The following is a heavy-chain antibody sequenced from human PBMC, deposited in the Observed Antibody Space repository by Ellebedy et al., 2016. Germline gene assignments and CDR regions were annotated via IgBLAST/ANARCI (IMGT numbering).Heavy chain of an antibody. CDR1: GFTFSSYA. CDR2: ITSDGGGT. D-gene: IGHD1-26*01. V-gene: IGHV3-64*01. CDR3: VRKYSGTYPYDY. Sequence: GESLKISCAASGFTFSSYAMHWVRQTPGKGPEYVSAITSDGGGTYYANSVKGRFTISRDNSKNTLYLQMGSLRDEDMAVYYCVRKYSGTYPYDYWGQGTLVTVSS. J-gene: IGHJ4*02.